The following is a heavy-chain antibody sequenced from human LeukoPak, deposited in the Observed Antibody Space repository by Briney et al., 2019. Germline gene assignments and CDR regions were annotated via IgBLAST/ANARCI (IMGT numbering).Heavy chain of an antibody. J-gene: IGHJ4*02. CDR3: ARDPQLGPFDY. Sequence: SETLSLTCTVSGGSISSYYWSWIRQPAGKGLEWIGRIYTSGRTNYNPSLKSRVTMSVDTSKKQFSLKLSSVTATDTAVYYCARDPQLGPFDYWGQGTLVTVSS. CDR1: GGSISSYY. D-gene: IGHD6-6*01. V-gene: IGHV4-4*07. CDR2: IYTSGRT.